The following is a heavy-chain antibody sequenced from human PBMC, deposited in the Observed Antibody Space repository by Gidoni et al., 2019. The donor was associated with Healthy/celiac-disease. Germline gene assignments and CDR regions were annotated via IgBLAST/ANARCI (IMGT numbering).Heavy chain of an antibody. V-gene: IGHV3-23*01. D-gene: IGHD3-9*01. CDR2: ISGSGGST. CDR3: AKEMQLRYFDWPDDAFDI. CDR1: GFTFSSYA. Sequence: EVQLLESGGGLVQPGGSLRLSCAASGFTFSSYAMSWVRQAPGKGLEWVSAISGSGGSTYYADSVKGRFTISRDNSKNTLYLQMNSLRAEDTAVYYCAKEMQLRYFDWPDDAFDIWGQGTMVTVSS. J-gene: IGHJ3*02.